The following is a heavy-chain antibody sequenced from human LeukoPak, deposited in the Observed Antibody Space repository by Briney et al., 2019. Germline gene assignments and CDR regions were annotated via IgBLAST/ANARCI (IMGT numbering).Heavy chain of an antibody. J-gene: IGHJ2*01. Sequence: LSLTCTVSGGSISSYYWSWIRQPPGKGLEWVSYISSSSSYTNYADSVKGRFTISRDNAKNSLYLQMNSLRAEDTAVYYCARRAMGYGSGPISHWYFDLWGRGTLVTVSS. CDR3: ARRAMGYGSGPISHWYFDL. D-gene: IGHD3-10*01. V-gene: IGHV3-11*06. CDR1: GGSISSYY. CDR2: ISSSSSYT.